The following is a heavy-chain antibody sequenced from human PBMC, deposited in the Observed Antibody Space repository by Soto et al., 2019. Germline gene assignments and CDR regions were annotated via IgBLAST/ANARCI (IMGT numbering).Heavy chain of an antibody. CDR3: ANGVVTRTPYYYYGMDV. V-gene: IGHV1-69*06. Sequence: GASGKVSCKASGGTFSSYAISWVRQAPGQGLEWMGGIIPIFGTANYAQKFQGRVTITADKSTSTAYMELSSLRSEDTAVYYCANGVVTRTPYYYYGMDVWGQGTTVTVSS. CDR1: GGTFSSYA. D-gene: IGHD3-3*01. CDR2: IIPIFGTA. J-gene: IGHJ6*02.